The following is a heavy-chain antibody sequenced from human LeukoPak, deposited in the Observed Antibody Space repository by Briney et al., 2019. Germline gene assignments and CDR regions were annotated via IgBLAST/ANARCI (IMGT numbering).Heavy chain of an antibody. CDR3: ARGTGYSYGNAFDI. J-gene: IGHJ3*02. D-gene: IGHD5-18*01. Sequence: PGGSLRLSCAASGFTFSSYAMNWVRQPPGKGLEWVSAISGSAGNTYFAESVKGRFTISRANSKNTLYLEMNSLRAEDTALYYCARGTGYSYGNAFDIWGQGTMVTVSP. V-gene: IGHV3-23*01. CDR2: ISGSAGNT. CDR1: GFTFSSYA.